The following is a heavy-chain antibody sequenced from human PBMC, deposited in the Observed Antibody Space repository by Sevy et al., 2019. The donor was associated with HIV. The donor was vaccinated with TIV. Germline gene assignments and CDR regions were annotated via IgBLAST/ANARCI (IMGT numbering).Heavy chain of an antibody. D-gene: IGHD2-15*01. J-gene: IGHJ4*02. CDR3: VKDRCSDAGCPREFFDH. CDR2: VHFDGNEK. V-gene: IGHV3-30*02. Sequence: GGSLRLSCAASGFSFSSYGMHWVRQPLGKGLEWVAFVHFDGNEKWYADSGKGRFTISRDNSKSTIFLQMDSLRIEDTAIYYCVKDRCSDAGCPREFFDHWGQGTLVTVSS. CDR1: GFSFSSYG.